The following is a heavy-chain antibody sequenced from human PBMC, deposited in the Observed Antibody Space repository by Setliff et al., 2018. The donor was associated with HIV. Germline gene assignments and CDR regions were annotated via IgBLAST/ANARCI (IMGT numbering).Heavy chain of an antibody. CDR3: AKDLSGYSSSWYFAFDI. V-gene: IGHV3-7*01. CDR1: GFTFSTYW. Sequence: GGSLRLSCAASGFTFSTYWMSWVRQAPGKGLEWVANIKQDGSEKYYVDSVKGRFTISRDNAKNSLYLQMNSLRAEDTAVYYCAKDLSGYSSSWYFAFDIWGQGTMVTVSS. CDR2: IKQDGSEK. J-gene: IGHJ3*02. D-gene: IGHD6-13*01.